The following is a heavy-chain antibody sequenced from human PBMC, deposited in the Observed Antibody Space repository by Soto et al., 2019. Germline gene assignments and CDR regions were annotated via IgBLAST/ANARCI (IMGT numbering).Heavy chain of an antibody. Sequence: QVQLVESGGGVVQPGRSLRLSCAASGFTFSSYGMHWVRQAPGKGLEWVAVIWYDGSNKYYADSVMGRFTISRDNSKNTLYLQMNSLRAEDTAVYYCARDRYYYDSSATMDVWGQGTTVTVSS. D-gene: IGHD3-22*01. V-gene: IGHV3-33*01. CDR1: GFTFSSYG. J-gene: IGHJ6*02. CDR2: IWYDGSNK. CDR3: ARDRYYYDSSATMDV.